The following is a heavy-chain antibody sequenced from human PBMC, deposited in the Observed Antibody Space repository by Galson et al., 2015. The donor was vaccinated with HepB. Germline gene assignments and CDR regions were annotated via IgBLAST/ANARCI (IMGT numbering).Heavy chain of an antibody. V-gene: IGHV3-7*05. CDR2: IKEDGSEK. J-gene: IGHJ4*02. CDR1: GFTFSNYW. CDR3: ATMSGRYGSWAHYFDY. D-gene: IGHD1-26*01. Sequence: SLRLSCAASGFTFSNYWMSWVRQAPGKGLEWVTNIKEDGSEKYYVDSVKGRFTISRDNAKNSVYLQMNSLRAEDTAVYYCATMSGRYGSWAHYFDYWGQGTLVTVSS.